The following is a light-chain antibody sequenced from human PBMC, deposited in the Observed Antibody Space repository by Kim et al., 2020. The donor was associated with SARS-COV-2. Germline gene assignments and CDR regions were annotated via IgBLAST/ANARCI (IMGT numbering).Light chain of an antibody. Sequence: GKAAGITCGGNNIGSKSVPWYQQKPGQAPVLVIYYDSDRPSGIPERFSGSNAGNTATLTISRVEAGDEADYYCQVWDSSSDHPWVFGGGTQLTVL. V-gene: IGLV3-21*04. J-gene: IGLJ3*02. CDR2: YDS. CDR1: NIGSKS. CDR3: QVWDSSSDHPWV.